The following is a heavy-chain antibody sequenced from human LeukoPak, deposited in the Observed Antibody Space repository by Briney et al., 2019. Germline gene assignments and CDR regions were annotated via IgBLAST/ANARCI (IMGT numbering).Heavy chain of an antibody. J-gene: IGHJ5*01. CDR1: GGSLSGYY. CDR2: INHSGST. V-gene: IGHV4-34*01. CDR3: ARGSPKHDS. Sequence: SETLSLTCAVYGGSLSGYYWSWIRQSPGKGLEWIGEINHSGSTNYNPSLKSRVTISVDTSKNQFSLKLSSVTAADTAVYYCARGSPKHDSWGQGTLVTVSS.